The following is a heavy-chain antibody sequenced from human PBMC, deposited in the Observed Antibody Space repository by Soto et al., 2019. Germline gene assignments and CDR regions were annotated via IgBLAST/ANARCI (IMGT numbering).Heavy chain of an antibody. CDR2: IYNGGST. J-gene: IGHJ4*02. CDR3: ARGPSGDKVDS. D-gene: IGHD7-27*01. Sequence: QVQLQESGPGLVKPSQTLSLTCTVSGGSISTVNYWWSWIRQSPDMGLEWIGHIYNGGSTYNNPSHESRVSMPVDTAKNQRSLTLSSVSAADTAGYYCARGPSGDKVDSWGQGTLVTVSS. CDR1: GGSISTVNYW. V-gene: IGHV4-30-4*01.